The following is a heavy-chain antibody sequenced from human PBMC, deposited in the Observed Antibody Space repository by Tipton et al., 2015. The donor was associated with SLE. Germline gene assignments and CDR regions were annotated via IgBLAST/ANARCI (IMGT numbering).Heavy chain of an antibody. V-gene: IGHV3-7*01. Sequence: SLRLSCAASGFTFDNYHVTWVRQAPGKGLEWVAIIKLDGSEEYFVDSVKGRFTISRDTSKASVSLQMNSLRAEDTAVYYCTTGGGAFDIWGQGTMVTVSS. CDR3: TTGGGAFDI. J-gene: IGHJ3*02. CDR1: GFTFDNYH. D-gene: IGHD3-16*01. CDR2: IKLDGSEE.